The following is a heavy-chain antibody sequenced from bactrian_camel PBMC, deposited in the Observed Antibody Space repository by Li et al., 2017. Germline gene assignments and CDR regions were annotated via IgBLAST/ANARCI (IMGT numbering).Heavy chain of an antibody. CDR1: GYTYAPYC. CDR2: VKSNDGT. V-gene: IGHV3S53*01. Sequence: HVQLVESGGGSVQTGGSLRLSCASSGYTYAPYCMAWFRQDPGKEREAVATVKSNDGTTYAGSVLGRFTISKDNAKNTVYLQMNVLKPEDTATYHCAADGVVTCVPVALEVIRKTTYFGQGTQVTVS. D-gene: IGHD5*01. J-gene: IGHJ4*01.